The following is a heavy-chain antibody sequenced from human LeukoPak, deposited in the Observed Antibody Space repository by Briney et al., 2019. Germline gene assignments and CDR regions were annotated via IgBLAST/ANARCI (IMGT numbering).Heavy chain of an antibody. CDR2: IYTSGST. CDR3: ARDYGTNYFDY. V-gene: IGHV4-4*09. CDR1: GGSISSYY. D-gene: IGHD3-16*01. Sequence: SETLSLTCTVSGGSISSYYWSWIRQPPGKGLEWIGYIYTSGSTNYNPSLKSRVTISVDTSKNQFSLKLSSVTAADTAVYYCARDYGTNYFDYWGQGTLVTVSS. J-gene: IGHJ4*02.